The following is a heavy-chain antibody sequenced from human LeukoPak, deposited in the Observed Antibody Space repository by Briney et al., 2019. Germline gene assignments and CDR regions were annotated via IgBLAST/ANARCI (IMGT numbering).Heavy chain of an antibody. Sequence: PSETLSLTCTVSGGSISSYYWSWIRQPPGKGLEWIGYIYYSGSTNYNPSLKSRVTISVDTSKNQFSLRLSSVTAADTAVYYCARVLGENCGGDCYSAWFDPWGQGTLVTVSS. CDR3: ARVLGENCGGDCYSAWFDP. CDR1: GGSISSYY. V-gene: IGHV4-59*01. CDR2: IYYSGST. D-gene: IGHD2-21*02. J-gene: IGHJ5*02.